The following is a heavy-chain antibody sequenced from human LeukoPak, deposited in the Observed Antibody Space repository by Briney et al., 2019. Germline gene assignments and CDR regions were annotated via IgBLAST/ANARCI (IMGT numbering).Heavy chain of an antibody. CDR3: AKDQVVITTTGSWFDP. CDR1: GFTFSSYA. CDR2: ISGSSGST. V-gene: IGHV3-23*01. J-gene: IGHJ5*02. Sequence: GGSLRLSCAVSGFTFSSYAINWVRQAPGKGLEWVSSISGSSGSTFYADSVKGRFTISRDNSKNALYLQMNSLRAEDTAVYYCAKDQVVITTTGSWFDPWGQGTLVTVSS. D-gene: IGHD3-22*01.